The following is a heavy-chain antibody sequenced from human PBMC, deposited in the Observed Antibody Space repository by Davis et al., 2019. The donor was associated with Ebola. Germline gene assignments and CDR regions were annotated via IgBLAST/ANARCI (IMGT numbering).Heavy chain of an antibody. V-gene: IGHV1-24*01. J-gene: IGHJ4*02. Sequence: ASVQVSCKVSGYTLTELSMHWVRQAPGKGLEWMGGFDPEDGETIYAQKFQGRVTMTEDTSTDTAYMELSSLRSEDPAVYYCATVVYGLRYYFDYWGQGTLVTVSS. CDR3: ATVVYGLRYYFDY. CDR2: FDPEDGET. CDR1: GYTLTELS. D-gene: IGHD3-10*01.